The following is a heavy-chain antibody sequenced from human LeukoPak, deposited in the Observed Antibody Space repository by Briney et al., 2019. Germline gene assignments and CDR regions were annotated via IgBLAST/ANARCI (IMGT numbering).Heavy chain of an antibody. J-gene: IGHJ4*02. V-gene: IGHV1-8*02. CDR2: MNPNSGNT. D-gene: IGHD2-15*01. CDR1: GGTFSSYA. CDR3: ARSFTRGYCSGGSCLRKLYYFDY. Sequence: GASVKVSCKASGGTFSSYAISWVRQAPGQGLEWMGWMNPNSGNTGYAQKFQGRVTMTRNTSISTAYMELSSLRSEDTAVYYCARSFTRGYCSGGSCLRKLYYFDYWGQGTLVTVSS.